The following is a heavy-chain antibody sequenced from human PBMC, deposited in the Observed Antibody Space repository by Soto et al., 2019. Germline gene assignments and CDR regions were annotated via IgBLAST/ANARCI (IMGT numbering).Heavy chain of an antibody. J-gene: IGHJ6*02. CDR1: GYTFTSYY. CDR2: INPSGGST. V-gene: IGHV1-46*01. Sequence: ASVKVSCKASGYTFTSYYMHWVRQAPGQGLEWMGIINPSGGSTSSAQKCRGRVTMTRATSTSTVYMELSSLRSEDTSVYYCASPGWYPQAYYYYYYGMDVWGQGTTVTVSS. D-gene: IGHD2-15*01. CDR3: ASPGWYPQAYYYYYYGMDV.